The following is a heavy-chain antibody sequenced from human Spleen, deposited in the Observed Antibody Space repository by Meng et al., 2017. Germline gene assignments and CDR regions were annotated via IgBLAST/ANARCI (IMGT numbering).Heavy chain of an antibody. CDR3: ARGGDIVATITLDY. D-gene: IGHD5-12*01. Sequence: LQQWGAGLLKPSETLALTCAVYGGSFSGYYWSWIRQPPGKGLEWIGEINHSGSTNYNPSLKSRVTISVDTSKNQFSLKLSSVTAADTAVYYCARGGDIVATITLDYWGQGTLVTVSS. CDR2: INHSGST. V-gene: IGHV4-34*01. CDR1: GGSFSGYY. J-gene: IGHJ4*02.